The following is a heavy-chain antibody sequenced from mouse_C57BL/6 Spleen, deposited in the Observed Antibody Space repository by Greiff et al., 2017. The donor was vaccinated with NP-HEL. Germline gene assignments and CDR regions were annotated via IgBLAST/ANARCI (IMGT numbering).Heavy chain of an antibody. CDR1: GFSLTSYG. CDR3: ASSPSTMVKSYAMDY. Sequence: VQLVESGPGLVQPSQSLSITCTVSGFSLTSYGVHWVRQSPGKGLEWLGVIWSGGSRDYNTAFITSLSISKDNSKGQVFFKMNSLQADDTAIYYCASSPSTMVKSYAMDYWGQGTSVTVSS. D-gene: IGHD2-2*01. V-gene: IGHV2-2*01. J-gene: IGHJ4*01. CDR2: IWSGGSR.